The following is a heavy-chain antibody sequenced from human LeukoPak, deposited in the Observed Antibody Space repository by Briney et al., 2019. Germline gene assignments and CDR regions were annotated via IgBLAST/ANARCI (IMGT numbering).Heavy chain of an antibody. Sequence: SETLSLTCAVYGGSFSGYYWSWIRQPPGKGLEWIGEINHSGSTNYNPSLKSRVSISVDTSKNQFSLKLSSVTAADTAVYYCARPTTGTTNYFDYWGQGTLVTVSS. D-gene: IGHD1-7*01. CDR3: ARPTTGTTNYFDY. J-gene: IGHJ4*02. V-gene: IGHV4-34*01. CDR2: INHSGST. CDR1: GGSFSGYY.